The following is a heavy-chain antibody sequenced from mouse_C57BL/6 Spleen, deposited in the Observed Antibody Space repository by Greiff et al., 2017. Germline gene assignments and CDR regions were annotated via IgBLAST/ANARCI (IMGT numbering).Heavy chain of an antibody. J-gene: IGHJ2*01. CDR1: GFTFSSYT. V-gene: IGHV5-9*01. Sequence: DVMLVESGGGLVKPGGSLKLSCAASGFTFSSYTMSWVRQTPEKRLEWVATISGGGGNTYYPDSVKGRFTISRDNAKNTLYLQMSSLRSEDTALYNCARSSRYFDYWGQGTTLTVSS. CDR2: ISGGGGNT. CDR3: ARSSRYFDY. D-gene: IGHD1-1*01.